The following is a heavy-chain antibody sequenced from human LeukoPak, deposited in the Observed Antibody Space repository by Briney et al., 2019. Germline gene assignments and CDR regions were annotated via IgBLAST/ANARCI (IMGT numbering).Heavy chain of an antibody. V-gene: IGHV1-18*01. Sequence: ASVKVSCKASGYTFTSYGISWVRQAPGPGLERKGWISAYNGNTNYAQKLQGRVTMTTDTSTSTAYMELRSLRSDDTAVYYRAREAAYDSSGYYWFDPWGQGTLVTVSS. CDR3: AREAAYDSSGYYWFDP. J-gene: IGHJ5*02. D-gene: IGHD3-22*01. CDR2: ISAYNGNT. CDR1: GYTFTSYG.